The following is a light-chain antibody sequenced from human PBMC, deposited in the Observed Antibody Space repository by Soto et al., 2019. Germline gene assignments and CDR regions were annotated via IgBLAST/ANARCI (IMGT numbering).Light chain of an antibody. CDR3: NSFTTSSTYV. CDR1: SSDIGSYNR. Sequence: SVLTQPASVSGSPGQSITISCTGTSSDIGSYNRVSWYQQPPGTAPKLIIYEVNNRPSGVPDRFSGSKSGNTASLTISGLQAEDEADYYCNSFTTSSTYVFGTGTKV. V-gene: IGLV2-18*02. CDR2: EVN. J-gene: IGLJ1*01.